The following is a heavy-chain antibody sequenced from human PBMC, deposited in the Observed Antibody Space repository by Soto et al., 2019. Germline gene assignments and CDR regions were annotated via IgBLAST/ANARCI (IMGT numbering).Heavy chain of an antibody. CDR1: GFTFSSYG. D-gene: IGHD2-2*01. Sequence: GGSLRLSCAASGFTFSSYGMHWVRQAPGKXLEWVAVISYDGSNKYYADSVKGRFTISRDNSKNTLYLQMNSLRAEDTAVYYCAKDWEYCSSTSCSNYYYYGMDVWGQGTTVTVSS. V-gene: IGHV3-30*18. CDR2: ISYDGSNK. CDR3: AKDWEYCSSTSCSNYYYYGMDV. J-gene: IGHJ6*02.